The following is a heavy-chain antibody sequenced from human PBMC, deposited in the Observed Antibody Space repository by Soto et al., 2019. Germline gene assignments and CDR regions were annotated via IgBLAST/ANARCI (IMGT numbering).Heavy chain of an antibody. CDR3: AKLSIRYFALSYFDY. Sequence: GGSLRLSCAASGFTFRSYSMNWVRQAPGKGLELFSYISSSSGSIYYAYSVKGRFTIYRDNSKHTLYLQMNSLRGEDTAVYYCAKLSIRYFALSYFDYWGQGTLVTVSS. D-gene: IGHD3-9*01. V-gene: IGHV3-48*01. CDR2: ISSSSGSI. J-gene: IGHJ4*02. CDR1: GFTFRSYS.